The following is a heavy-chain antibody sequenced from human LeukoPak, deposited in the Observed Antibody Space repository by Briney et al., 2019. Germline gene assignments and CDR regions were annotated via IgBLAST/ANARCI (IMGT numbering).Heavy chain of an antibody. CDR3: AKESIDEWELLRVGETWSWFDP. Sequence: GGSLRLSCAASGFTFSNYGMHWVRQAPGRGLEWVAGIGYDGVNKYYGDSVKGRFTISRDNSKNTRYLHISSLRAEDTAVYYCAKESIDEWELLRVGETWSWFDPWGQGTLVTVSS. D-gene: IGHD1-26*01. V-gene: IGHV3-33*06. CDR2: IGYDGVNK. CDR1: GFTFSNYG. J-gene: IGHJ5*02.